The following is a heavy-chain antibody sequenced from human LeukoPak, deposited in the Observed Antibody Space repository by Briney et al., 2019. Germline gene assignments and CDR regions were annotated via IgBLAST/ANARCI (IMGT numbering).Heavy chain of an antibody. D-gene: IGHD1-26*01. CDR1: GGSISSNKYY. CDR2: IYYSGST. V-gene: IGHV4-39*01. J-gene: IGHJ3*02. Sequence: SETLSLTCTVFGGSISSNKYYWGWIRQPPGKGLEWIGSIYYSGSTYYNPTLKSRVTIFVDTSKNQFSLKLSSVTAADTAVYYCATPYSGGYQGLDIWGQGTMVTVSS. CDR3: ATPYSGGYQGLDI.